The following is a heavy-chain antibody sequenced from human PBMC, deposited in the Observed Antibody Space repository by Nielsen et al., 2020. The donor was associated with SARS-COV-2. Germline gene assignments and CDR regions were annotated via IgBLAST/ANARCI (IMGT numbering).Heavy chain of an antibody. CDR2: INPSGGST. J-gene: IGHJ4*02. CDR1: GYTFTSYY. Sequence: ASVKVSCNASGYTFTSYYMHWVRQAPGQGLEWMGIINPSGGSTSYAQKFQGRVTMTRDTSTSTVYMELSSLRSEDTAVYYCARYSSSWYFDYWGQGTLVTVSS. V-gene: IGHV1-46*01. CDR3: ARYSSSWYFDY. D-gene: IGHD6-13*01.